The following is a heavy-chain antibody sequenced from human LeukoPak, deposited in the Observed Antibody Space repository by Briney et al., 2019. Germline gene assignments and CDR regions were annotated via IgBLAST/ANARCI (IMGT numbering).Heavy chain of an antibody. CDR3: AKQLLGIAVAGTAY. V-gene: IGHV3-21*04. CDR1: GFTFSSYS. CDR2: ISSSSYI. Sequence: GGSLRLSCAASGFTFSSYSMNWVRQAPGKGLEWVSSISSSSYIYYADSVKGRFTIFRDNSKNTLYLQMNSLRAEDTAVYYCAKQLLGIAVAGTAYWGQGTLVTVSS. D-gene: IGHD6-19*01. J-gene: IGHJ4*02.